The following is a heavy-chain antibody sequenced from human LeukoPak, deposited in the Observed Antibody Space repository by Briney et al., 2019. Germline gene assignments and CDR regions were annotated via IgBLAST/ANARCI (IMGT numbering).Heavy chain of an antibody. CDR3: ARGVFGELEKLMFQH. CDR2: INPSCGST. D-gene: IGHD3-10*02. Sequence: GASVKVSCKASGYTFTSYYIHWVWQAPGQGLELVGIINPSCGSTSYPQKFQDRVTMTRDKSTRNVYMELSSLESDDTAIYYCARGVFGELEKLMFQHWGQGTLVTVSS. J-gene: IGHJ1*01. V-gene: IGHV1-46*01. CDR1: GYTFTSYY.